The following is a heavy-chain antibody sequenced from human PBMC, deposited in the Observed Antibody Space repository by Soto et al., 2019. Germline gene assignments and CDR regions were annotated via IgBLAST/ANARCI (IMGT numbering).Heavy chain of an antibody. CDR3: ARHSRVHRSGMDV. D-gene: IGHD6-6*01. Sequence: PGESLKISCQGSGYSFTSYWIGWVRQMPGKGLEWMGIIYPGDSDTRYSPSFQGQVTISADKSISTAYLQWSSLKASDTAMYYCARHSRVHRSGMDVWGQGTTVTVSS. CDR2: IYPGDSDT. V-gene: IGHV5-51*01. CDR1: GYSFTSYW. J-gene: IGHJ6*02.